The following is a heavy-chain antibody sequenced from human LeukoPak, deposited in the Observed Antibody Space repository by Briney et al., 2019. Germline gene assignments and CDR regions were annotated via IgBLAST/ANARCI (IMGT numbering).Heavy chain of an antibody. CDR3: ANGGYCSGGSCYSFSY. CDR1: GGTFSSYA. V-gene: IGHV1-69*04. Sequence: SVKVSCKASGGTFSSYAISWVRQAPGQGLEWMGRIIPILGIANYAQKFQGRVTITADKSTSTAYMELSSLRSEDTAVYYCANGGYCSGGSCYSFSYWGQGTLVTDSS. D-gene: IGHD2-15*01. CDR2: IIPILGIA. J-gene: IGHJ4*02.